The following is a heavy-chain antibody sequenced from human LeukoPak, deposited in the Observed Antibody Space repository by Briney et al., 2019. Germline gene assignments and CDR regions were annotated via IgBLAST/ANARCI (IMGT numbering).Heavy chain of an antibody. CDR3: TRRAARWQFDL. V-gene: IGHV3-9*01. CDR1: GFNFDDYA. J-gene: IGHJ2*01. D-gene: IGHD5-24*01. Sequence: GRSLRLSCAVSGFNFDDYAMHWVRQAPGTGLEWVSGIYWKTGNGIYADSVKGRFTISRDNAKNSLYLQMSSLRAEDTALYYCTRRAARWQFDLWGRGTLLTVSS. CDR2: IYWKTGNG.